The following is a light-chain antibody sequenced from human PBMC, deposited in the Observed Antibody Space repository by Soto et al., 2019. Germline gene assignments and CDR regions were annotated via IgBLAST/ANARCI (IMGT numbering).Light chain of an antibody. CDR1: SSDVGGYNY. CDR3: CSYTSSSTPWV. Sequence: QSVLTQPASVSGSPGQSITISCTGTSSDVGGYNYVSWYQQHPGKAPKLMIYDVRNRPSGVSNRFSGSKSVNTASLTISGFQAEDEADYYCCSYTSSSTPWVFGTGTKVTVL. J-gene: IGLJ1*01. CDR2: DVR. V-gene: IGLV2-14*01.